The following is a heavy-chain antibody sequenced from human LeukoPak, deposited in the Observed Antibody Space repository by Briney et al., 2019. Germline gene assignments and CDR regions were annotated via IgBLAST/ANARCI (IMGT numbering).Heavy chain of an antibody. V-gene: IGHV3-30*18. CDR2: ISYDGSNK. Sequence: GGSLRLSCAASGFTFSSYGMHWVRQAPGKWLEWVAVISYDGSNKYYADSVKGRFTISRDNSKNTLYLQMNSLRAEDTAVYYCAKDEFGYSYGEPLDYWGQGTLVTVSS. D-gene: IGHD5-18*01. J-gene: IGHJ4*02. CDR1: GFTFSSYG. CDR3: AKDEFGYSYGEPLDY.